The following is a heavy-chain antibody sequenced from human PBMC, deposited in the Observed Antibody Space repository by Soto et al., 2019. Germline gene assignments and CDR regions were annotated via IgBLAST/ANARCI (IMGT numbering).Heavy chain of an antibody. J-gene: IGHJ4*02. CDR2: IYHNGRA. Sequence: QLQLQESGSGLVKPSQTLSLTCAVSAGSITSDSWSWIRQPPGKGLEWIGYIYHNGRAFYNSSLKSRVIMSVDMSQNQISLNLRSSTAASTAVYYCIRDRGYGALDSWGQGTLVTVSS. CDR3: IRDRGYGALDS. D-gene: IGHD5-12*01. V-gene: IGHV4-30-2*01. CDR1: AGSITSDS.